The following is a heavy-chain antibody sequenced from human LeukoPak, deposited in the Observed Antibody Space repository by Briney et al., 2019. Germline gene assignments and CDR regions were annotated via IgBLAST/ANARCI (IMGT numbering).Heavy chain of an antibody. D-gene: IGHD1-26*01. Sequence: GGSLRLSCAASGFTFRTYWMSWVRQAPGKGLEWVAFIRYDGSNKYYADSVKGRFTISRDNSKNTLYLQMNSLRAEDTAVYYCAKVWDYYYYMDVWGKGTTVTISS. CDR3: AKVWDYYYYMDV. CDR2: IRYDGSNK. V-gene: IGHV3-30*02. J-gene: IGHJ6*03. CDR1: GFTFRTYW.